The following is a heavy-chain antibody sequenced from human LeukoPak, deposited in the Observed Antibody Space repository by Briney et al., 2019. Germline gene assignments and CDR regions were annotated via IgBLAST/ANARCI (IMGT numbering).Heavy chain of an antibody. CDR2: INQDGSEK. CDR3: ARGTKVVPAVARQYYFDY. CDR1: GFTFSSYW. V-gene: IGHV3-7*01. Sequence: GGSLRLSCAASGFTFSSYWMSWVRQAPGKGLEWVANINQDGSEKYYVDSVKGRFTISRDNAKNSLYLQMNSLRAEDTAVYYCARGTKVVPAVARQYYFDYWGQGTLVTVSS. D-gene: IGHD2-2*01. J-gene: IGHJ4*02.